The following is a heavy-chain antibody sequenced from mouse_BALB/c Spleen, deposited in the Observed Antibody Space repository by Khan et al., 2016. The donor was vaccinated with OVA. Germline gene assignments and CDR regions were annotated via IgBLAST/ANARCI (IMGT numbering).Heavy chain of an antibody. CDR1: GYTFTDYA. CDR2: ISTNYGDA. V-gene: IGHV1S137*01. CDR3: VRGGKVAY. Sequence: VQLQESGAELVRPGVSVKISCKASGYTFTDYAMHWVKQRHAKSLEWIGVISTNYGDADYNQKFQGKASMTVDRSSSTVYMELARVTSEDSAIYYCVRGGKVAYWGQGTLVTVSA. D-gene: IGHD1-1*02. J-gene: IGHJ3*01.